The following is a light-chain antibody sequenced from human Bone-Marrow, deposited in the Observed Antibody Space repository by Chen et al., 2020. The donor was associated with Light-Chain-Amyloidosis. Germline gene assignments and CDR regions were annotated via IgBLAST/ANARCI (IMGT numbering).Light chain of an antibody. Sequence: NFMLTQPHSVSESPGKTVIISCTRSSGSIATNYVQWYQQRPGSSPTTVIYEDDQRPSGVPDRFAGSDDRSSNAASLTISGLKTEDEADYYCQSYQGSSQGVFGRGTKLTVL. CDR3: QSYQGSSQGV. CDR1: SGSIATNY. J-gene: IGLJ3*02. V-gene: IGLV6-57*01. CDR2: EDD.